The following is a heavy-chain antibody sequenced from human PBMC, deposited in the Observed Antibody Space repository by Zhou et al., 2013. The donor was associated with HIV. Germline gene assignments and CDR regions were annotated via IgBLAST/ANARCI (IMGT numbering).Heavy chain of an antibody. J-gene: IGHJ3*02. Sequence: QVQLVQSGAEVKKPGSSVKVSCKASGGTFSTYAFSWVRQAPGQGLEWMGGIIPFFGTANYAQKFQGRVTITTDESTSTAYMELSSLRSEDTAVYYCARDPRGVVGRGAFDIWGQGTMVTVSS. CDR2: IIPFFGTA. CDR1: GGTFSTYA. D-gene: IGHD3-22*01. V-gene: IGHV1-69*01. CDR3: ARDPRGVVGRGAFDI.